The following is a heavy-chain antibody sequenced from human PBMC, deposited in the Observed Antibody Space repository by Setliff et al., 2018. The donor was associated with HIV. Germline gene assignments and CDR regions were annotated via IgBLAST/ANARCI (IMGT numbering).Heavy chain of an antibody. D-gene: IGHD2-15*01. V-gene: IGHV4-39*07. CDR3: ARSYCVGSNCRYGLYYFDF. J-gene: IGHJ4*02. Sequence: SETLSLTCTVSGGSISSTNYFWGCIRQPPGKGLEWIGRVHSNGDPNYSPSLKSRVTMSVDTSQSHVSLKLTSVTAADTAVYYCARSYCVGSNCRYGLYYFDFWGQGALVTVSS. CDR2: VHSNGDP. CDR1: GGSISSTNYF.